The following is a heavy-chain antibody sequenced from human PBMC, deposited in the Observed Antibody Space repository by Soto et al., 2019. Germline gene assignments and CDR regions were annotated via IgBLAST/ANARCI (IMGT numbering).Heavy chain of an antibody. J-gene: IGHJ4*02. Sequence: SVKVSCKASGGTFSSYAISWVRQAPGQGLEWMGGIIPIFGTANYAQKFQGRVTITADESTSTAYMELSSRRSEDTAVYYCAREPSPPSGGGYFDCWGQGTLVTVSS. D-gene: IGHD3-10*01. CDR2: IIPIFGTA. CDR1: GGTFSSYA. V-gene: IGHV1-69*13. CDR3: AREPSPPSGGGYFDC.